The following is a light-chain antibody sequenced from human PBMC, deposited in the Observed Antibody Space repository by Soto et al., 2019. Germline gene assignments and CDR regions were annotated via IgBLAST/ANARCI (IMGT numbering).Light chain of an antibody. V-gene: IGKV4-1*01. CDR1: RSILYNSNNKNY. Sequence: DIVMTQSPDSLAVSLGERATINCKSSRSILYNSNNKNYLTWYQQKPGQPPKLLISWASIRESGVPDRFSGKGSGTDFTLTISSLRAEDVAVYYCHQYYSAPYTFCQGTKLEIK. CDR3: HQYYSAPYT. CDR2: WAS. J-gene: IGKJ2*01.